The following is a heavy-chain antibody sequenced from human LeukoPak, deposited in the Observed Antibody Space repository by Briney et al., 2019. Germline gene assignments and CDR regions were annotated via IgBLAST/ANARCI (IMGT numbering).Heavy chain of an antibody. CDR3: ARAKVGATKAAFDI. Sequence: GGSLRLSCRASGFNFNIYSMNWVRQAPGKGLEWVSYISSSSSTIYYADSVKGRFTISRDNAKNSLYLQMNSLRAEDTAVYYCARAKVGATKAAFDIWGQGTMVTVSS. D-gene: IGHD1-26*01. CDR1: GFNFNIYS. V-gene: IGHV3-48*01. J-gene: IGHJ3*02. CDR2: ISSSSSTI.